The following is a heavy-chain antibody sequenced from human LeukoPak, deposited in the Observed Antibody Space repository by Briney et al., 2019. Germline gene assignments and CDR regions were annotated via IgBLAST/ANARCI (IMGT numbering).Heavy chain of an antibody. CDR2: ISNSGGST. CDR1: GSTFSSYA. CDR3: AKRASGSGTSLYYFDY. V-gene: IGHV3-23*01. D-gene: IGHD3-10*01. Sequence: GGSLGLSCAASGSTFSSYAMSWVRQAPGKGLEWVSVISNSGGSTFYADSVKGRFTISRDNSKNTLYLQMNSLRAEDTAVYYCAKRASGSGTSLYYFDYWGQGTLVTVSS. J-gene: IGHJ4*02.